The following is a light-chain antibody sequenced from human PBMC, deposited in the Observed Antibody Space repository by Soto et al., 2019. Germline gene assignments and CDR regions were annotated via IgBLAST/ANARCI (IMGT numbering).Light chain of an antibody. J-gene: IGKJ1*01. V-gene: IGKV1-5*01. CDR1: QSTSSW. Sequence: DIQMTQSPSTLSGSVGDRGTITCRASQSTSSWLAWYQQKPGKAPKLLIYDASSLESGVPSRFSGSGSGTEFTLTISRLQPDDFATYYCQQYNSYSRTFGQGTKVDIK. CDR3: QQYNSYSRT. CDR2: DAS.